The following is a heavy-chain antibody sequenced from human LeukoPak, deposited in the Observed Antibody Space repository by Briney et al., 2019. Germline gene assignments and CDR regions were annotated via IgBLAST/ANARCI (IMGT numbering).Heavy chain of an antibody. J-gene: IGHJ4*02. Sequence: GGSLRLSCAASGFSFSSYWMSWVRQAPGKGLEWVANIKQDGSEKYYVDSVEGRFTISRDNAKNSLYLQMNSLRAEDTAVYYCARDRGHSTWYFGPDCWGQGTLVTVSS. D-gene: IGHD6-13*01. CDR1: GFSFSSYW. V-gene: IGHV3-7*01. CDR3: ARDRGHSTWYFGPDC. CDR2: IKQDGSEK.